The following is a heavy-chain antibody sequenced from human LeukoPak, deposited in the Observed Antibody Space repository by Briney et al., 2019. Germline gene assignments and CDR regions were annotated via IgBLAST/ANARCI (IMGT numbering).Heavy chain of an antibody. V-gene: IGHV1-69*13. CDR3: ARGRRYCSSTSCSLYYYYMDV. D-gene: IGHD2-2*01. J-gene: IGHJ6*03. CDR2: IIPIFGTA. CDR1: GGTFSSYA. Sequence: SVKVSCKASGGTFSSYAISWVRQAPGQGLEWMGGIIPIFGTANYAQKFQGRVTITADESTSTAYMELSSLRSEDTAVYYCARGRRYCSSTSCSLYYYYMDVWGKGTTVTVSS.